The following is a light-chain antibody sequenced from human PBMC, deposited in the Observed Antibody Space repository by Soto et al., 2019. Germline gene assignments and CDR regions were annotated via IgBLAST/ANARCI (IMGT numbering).Light chain of an antibody. CDR3: QQYGSSPFT. CDR1: QSVSSSD. Sequence: EIVLTQSRGTLSLSPGERATLSCRASQSVSSSDLAWYQQKPGQAPKQLIYGTSSRATGIPDRFSGSGSGTDFTLTISRLEPEDCAVYYCQQYGSSPFTFSPGTKVDIK. CDR2: GTS. V-gene: IGKV3-20*01. J-gene: IGKJ3*01.